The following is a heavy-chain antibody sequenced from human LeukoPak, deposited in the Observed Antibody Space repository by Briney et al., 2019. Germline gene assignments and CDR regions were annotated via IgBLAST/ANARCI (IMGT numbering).Heavy chain of an antibody. V-gene: IGHV1-18*01. J-gene: IGHJ4*02. CDR2: ISAYNGNT. Sequence: ASVKVSCKASGYTFTSYGISWVRQAPGQGLEWMGWISAYNGNTNYAQKLQGRVTMTTDTSTSTACMELRSLRSDDTAVYYCARECYSSSWYTCYWGQGTLVTVSS. CDR1: GYTFTSYG. CDR3: ARECYSSSWYTCY. D-gene: IGHD6-13*01.